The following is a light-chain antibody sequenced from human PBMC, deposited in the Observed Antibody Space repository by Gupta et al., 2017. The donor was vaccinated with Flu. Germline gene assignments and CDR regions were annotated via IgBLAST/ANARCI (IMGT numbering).Light chain of an antibody. V-gene: IGLV2-14*01. CDR3: SADRSSRYV. J-gene: IGLJ1*01. CDR1: SSDGGGYNY. Sequence: QTISSTCTGSSSDGGGYNYVSWYQQDPGNAPMIMIYRVSKRPAGVCIRFSDSESGNTATLTISGVQAEDEDDYYCSADRSSRYVFGTGTKVTVL. CDR2: RVS.